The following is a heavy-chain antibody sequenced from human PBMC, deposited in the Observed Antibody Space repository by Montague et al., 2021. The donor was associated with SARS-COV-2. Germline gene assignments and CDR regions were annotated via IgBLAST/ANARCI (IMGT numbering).Heavy chain of an antibody. CDR2: IYYSGST. D-gene: IGHD3-22*01. CDR3: ARGGGYYNYGLDV. Sequence: SETLSLTCTVSGGSISSYYWSWIRQPPGRRLEWIGYIYYSGSTDYSPSLKSRVTISLDTSKNQFSLKVTSVTAADTAVYYCARGGGYYNYGLDVWGPGTTVTVSS. J-gene: IGHJ6*02. V-gene: IGHV4-59*01. CDR1: GGSISSYY.